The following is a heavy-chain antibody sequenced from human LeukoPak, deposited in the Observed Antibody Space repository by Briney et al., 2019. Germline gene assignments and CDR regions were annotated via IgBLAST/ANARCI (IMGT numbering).Heavy chain of an antibody. D-gene: IGHD6-13*01. J-gene: IGHJ4*02. CDR2: INPSGGST. CDR1: GYSFTNYY. V-gene: IGHV1-46*01. CDR3: ARDQVQAAAAAHFDY. Sequence: ASVKVSCKASGYSFTNYYIHWVRQAPGQGLERMAIINPSGGSTSCAQKFQGRVTMTTDTSTSTVYMELSSLRSEDTALYYCARDQVQAAAAAHFDYWGQGTLVTVSS.